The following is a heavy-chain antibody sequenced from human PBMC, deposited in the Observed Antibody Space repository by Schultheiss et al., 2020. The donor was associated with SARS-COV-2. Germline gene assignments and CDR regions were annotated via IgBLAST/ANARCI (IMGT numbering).Heavy chain of an antibody. J-gene: IGHJ6*02. CDR3: TTDRPAASLYYYYGMDV. CDR1: GFTFSSYS. V-gene: IGHV3-15*01. D-gene: IGHD2-2*01. Sequence: GESLKISCAASGFTFSSYSMNWVRQAPGKGLEWVGRIKSKTDGGTTDYAAPVKGRFTISRDDSKNTLYLQMNSLKTEDTAVYYCTTDRPAASLYYYYGMDVWGQGTTVTVSS. CDR2: IKSKTDGGTT.